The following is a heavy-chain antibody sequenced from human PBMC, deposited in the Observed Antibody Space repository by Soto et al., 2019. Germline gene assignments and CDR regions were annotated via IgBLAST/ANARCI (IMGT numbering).Heavy chain of an antibody. D-gene: IGHD3-3*01. CDR2: INHSGST. CDR3: ARGRWLKSDFWNGYYYYYYYGMDV. V-gene: IGHV4-34*01. Sequence: SETLSLTCAVYGGSFSGYYWSWIRQPPGKGLEWIGEINHSGSTNYNPSLKSRVTISVDTSKNQFSLKLSSVTAADTAVYYCARGRWLKSDFWNGYYYYYYYGMDVWGQGTTVTVSS. CDR1: GGSFSGYY. J-gene: IGHJ6*02.